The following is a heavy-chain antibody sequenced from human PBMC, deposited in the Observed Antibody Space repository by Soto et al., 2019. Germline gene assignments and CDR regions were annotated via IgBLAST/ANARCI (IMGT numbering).Heavy chain of an antibody. CDR1: GYTFTSYD. CDR3: ARAGGFGELLYYYDYMDV. J-gene: IGHJ6*03. V-gene: IGHV1-8*01. CDR2: MNPNSGNT. Sequence: ASVKVSCKASGYTFTSYDINWVRQATGQGLEWMGWMNPNSGNTGYAQKFQGRVTMTRNTSISTAYMELSSLRSEDTAVYYCARAGGFGELLYYYDYMDVWGKGTTVTVSS. D-gene: IGHD3-10*01.